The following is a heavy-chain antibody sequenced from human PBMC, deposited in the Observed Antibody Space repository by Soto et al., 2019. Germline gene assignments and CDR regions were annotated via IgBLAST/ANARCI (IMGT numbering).Heavy chain of an antibody. J-gene: IGHJ4*02. V-gene: IGHV3-23*01. CDR2: ISGDGTKT. CDR1: GFIFSHYG. D-gene: IGHD2-8*02. CDR3: AKVACTAGTCENDF. Sequence: EVQLWESGGGSVQSGGSLRLSCAASGFIFSHYGMSWVRQAPGKGLEWVSSISGDGTKTYDADSVKGRFTISRDNSKKTVDLQMTNLRVEDTAVYYCAKVACTAGTCENDFWGQGTLVNGSS.